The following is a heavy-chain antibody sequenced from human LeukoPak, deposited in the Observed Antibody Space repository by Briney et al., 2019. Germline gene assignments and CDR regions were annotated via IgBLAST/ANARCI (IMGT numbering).Heavy chain of an antibody. V-gene: IGHV1-24*01. CDR3: ATDTWVRRDAFDI. J-gene: IGHJ3*02. CDR2: FDPEDGET. Sequence: GASVKVFCKVSGYTLTELSMHWVRQAPGKGLEWMGGFDPEDGETIYAQKFQGRVTMTEDTSTDTAYMELSSLRSEDTAVYYCATDTWVRRDAFDIWGQGTMVTVSS. D-gene: IGHD7-27*01. CDR1: GYTLTELS.